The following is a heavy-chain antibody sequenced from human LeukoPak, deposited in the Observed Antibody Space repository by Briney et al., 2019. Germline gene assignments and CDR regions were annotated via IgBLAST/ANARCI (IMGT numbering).Heavy chain of an antibody. Sequence: GGSLRLSCAASGFTFSNAWMNWVRQAPGKGLEWVANIKQDGSEKYYVDSVKGRFTISRDNAKNSLYLQMNSLRAEDTAVYYCARESYFDWFGIDYWGQGTLVTVSS. V-gene: IGHV3-7*03. CDR2: IKQDGSEK. D-gene: IGHD3-9*01. CDR1: GFTFSNAW. J-gene: IGHJ4*02. CDR3: ARESYFDWFGIDY.